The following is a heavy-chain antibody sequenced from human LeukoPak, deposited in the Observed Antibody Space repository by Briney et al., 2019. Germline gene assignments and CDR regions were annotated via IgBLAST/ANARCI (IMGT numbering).Heavy chain of an antibody. CDR2: IYSGGST. J-gene: IGHJ4*02. CDR1: GFTFSSYA. V-gene: IGHV3-53*01. Sequence: PGGSLRLSCVGSGFTFSSYAMSWVRQAPGKGLEWVSVIYSGGSTYYADSVKGRFTISRDNSKNTLYLQMNSLRAEDTAVYYCARARRYSSGWYYFDYWGQGTLVTVSS. CDR3: ARARRYSSGWYYFDY. D-gene: IGHD6-19*01.